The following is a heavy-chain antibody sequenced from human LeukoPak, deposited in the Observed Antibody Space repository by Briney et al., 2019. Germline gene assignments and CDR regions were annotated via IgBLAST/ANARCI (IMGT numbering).Heavy chain of an antibody. V-gene: IGHV3-7*01. D-gene: IGHD6-19*01. CDR1: GFTFSRYW. CDR3: TTGYSSGWYNEGNY. CDR2: IKQDGSGE. J-gene: IGHJ4*02. Sequence: GVPLRLSCVASGFTFSRYWMSWVRQAPGKGLEWVAKIKQDGSGEYYLDSVKGRFTISRDNAKNSLYLQMNSLRADDTAVYFCTTGYSSGWYNEGNYWGQGTLVTVSS.